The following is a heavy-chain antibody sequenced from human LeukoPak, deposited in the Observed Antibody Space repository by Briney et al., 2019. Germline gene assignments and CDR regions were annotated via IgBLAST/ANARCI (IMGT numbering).Heavy chain of an antibody. Sequence: SETLSLTCTVSGGSLNKYCWSWIRQPPGKAREWIGFIYYSVTTTNYNPSLKSRVTISVDTSKNQFSLKLNSVTAADTALYYCARVDDWNALEYWGQGTLVTVSS. V-gene: IGHV4-59*01. J-gene: IGHJ4*02. CDR3: ARVDDWNALEY. CDR1: GGSLNKYC. D-gene: IGHD1-1*01. CDR2: IYYSVTT.